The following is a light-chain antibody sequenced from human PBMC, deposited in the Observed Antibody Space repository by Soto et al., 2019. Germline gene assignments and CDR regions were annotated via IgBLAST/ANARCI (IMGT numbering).Light chain of an antibody. J-gene: IGKJ1*01. Sequence: DIQMTQSPSTLSASVGDRVTITCRASQSISSWLAWYQQKPGKAPKLLIYDASSLESGVPSRFSGSGSGTEFSRTISSLVLDDLATYYCQQYYSYCTFGQGTKVEIK. CDR1: QSISSW. CDR2: DAS. CDR3: QQYYSYCT. V-gene: IGKV1-5*01.